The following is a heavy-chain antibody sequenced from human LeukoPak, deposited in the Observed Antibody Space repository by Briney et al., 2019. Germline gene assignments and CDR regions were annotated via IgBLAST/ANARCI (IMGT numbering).Heavy chain of an antibody. CDR2: INPNSGGT. Sequence: ASVKVSCKASGYTFTGYYMHWVRQAPGQGLEWMGWINPNSGGTNYAQKFQGRVTMTRDTSISTAYMELSRLRSDDTAVYYCARGGLCSSTSCYPWFDPWGQGTLVTVSS. CDR1: GYTFTGYY. CDR3: ARGGLCSSTSCYPWFDP. D-gene: IGHD2-2*01. V-gene: IGHV1-2*02. J-gene: IGHJ5*02.